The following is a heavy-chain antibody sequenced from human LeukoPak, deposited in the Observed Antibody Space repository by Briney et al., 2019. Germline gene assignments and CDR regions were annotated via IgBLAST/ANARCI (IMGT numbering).Heavy chain of an antibody. CDR2: ITGSGGNT. J-gene: IGHJ4*02. V-gene: IGHV3-23*01. CDR1: GFTFSSYA. Sequence: SGGSLRLSCVASGFTFSSYAMSWVRQAPGKGLEWVSTITGSGGNTFYADPVKGRFAVSRDNSKNTLYLQMNSLRAEDTGVYYCAKTGQFDYWGQGTLVTVSS. D-gene: IGHD7-27*01. CDR3: AKTGQFDY.